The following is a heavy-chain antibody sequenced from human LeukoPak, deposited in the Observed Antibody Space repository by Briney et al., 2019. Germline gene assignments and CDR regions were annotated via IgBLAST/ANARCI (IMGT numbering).Heavy chain of an antibody. V-gene: IGHV1-18*01. D-gene: IGHD1-26*01. CDR2: ISGNNDNP. CDR3: ARDGTSADDY. CDR1: GYTFSNFG. J-gene: IGHJ4*02. Sequence: ASVKVSFKTSGYTFSNFGINWVRQATGQGLEWMGWISGNNDNPNYGQKFQGRFTVTTDSSTSTAYMELRNLTFDDTAVYYCARDGTSADDYWGQGTLVTVSS.